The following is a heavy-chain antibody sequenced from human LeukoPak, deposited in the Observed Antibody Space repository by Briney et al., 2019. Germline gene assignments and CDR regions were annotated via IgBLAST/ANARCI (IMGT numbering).Heavy chain of an antibody. CDR3: AVGYSYGYNDY. Sequence: SVKGSCKASGGTFSSYAISWVRQAPGQGLEWMGRIIPIFGTANYAQKFQGRVTITTDESTSTAYMELSSLRSEDTAVYYCAVGYSYGYNDYWGQGTLVTVSS. V-gene: IGHV1-69*05. CDR2: IIPIFGTA. J-gene: IGHJ4*02. D-gene: IGHD5-18*01. CDR1: GGTFSSYA.